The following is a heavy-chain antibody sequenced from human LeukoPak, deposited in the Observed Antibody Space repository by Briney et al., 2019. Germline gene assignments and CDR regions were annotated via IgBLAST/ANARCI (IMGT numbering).Heavy chain of an antibody. CDR3: ARGRWLPWYFDY. V-gene: IGHV1-69*05. D-gene: IGHD5-24*01. Sequence: SVKVSCKASGGTFSSYAISWVRQAPGQGLEWMGGIIPIFGTANYAQKFQGRVTITTDESTSTAYMELSSLRSEDTAVYYCARGRWLPWYFDYWGQGTLVTVSP. CDR1: GGTFSSYA. J-gene: IGHJ4*02. CDR2: IIPIFGTA.